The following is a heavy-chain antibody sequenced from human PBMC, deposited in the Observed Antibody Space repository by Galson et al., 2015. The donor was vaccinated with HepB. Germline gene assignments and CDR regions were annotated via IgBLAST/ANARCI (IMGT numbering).Heavy chain of an antibody. CDR3: AKGDTMIVVVNESDY. J-gene: IGHJ4*02. D-gene: IGHD3-22*01. V-gene: IGHV3-23*01. CDR2: ISGGGGST. CDR1: GFTFSSYA. Sequence: SLRLSCAASGFTFSSYAMSWVRQAPGKGLEWVSVISGGGGSTYDADSVKGRFTISRDNSKNTLYLQMNSLRAEDTAVYFCAKGDTMIVVVNESDYWGQGTLVTVSS.